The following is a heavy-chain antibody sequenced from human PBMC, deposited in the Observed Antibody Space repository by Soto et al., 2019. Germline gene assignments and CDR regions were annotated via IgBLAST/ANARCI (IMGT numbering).Heavy chain of an antibody. CDR1: GGTFSSYA. CDR2: IIPIFGTA. J-gene: IGHJ6*02. CDR3: ASKIVVVPAAIVYYYYGMDV. V-gene: IGHV1-69*01. Sequence: QVQLVQSGAEVKKPGSSVKVSCKASGGTFSSYAISWVRQAPGQGLEWMGGIIPIFGTANYAQKFQGRVTITADESTSTAYMELSSLRSEVTAVYYCASKIVVVPAAIVYYYYGMDVWGQGTTVTVSS. D-gene: IGHD2-2*01.